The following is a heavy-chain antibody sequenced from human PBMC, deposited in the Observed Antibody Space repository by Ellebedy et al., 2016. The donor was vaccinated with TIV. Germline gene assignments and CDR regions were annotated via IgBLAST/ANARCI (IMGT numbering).Heavy chain of an antibody. Sequence: GGSLRLSXAASGFTFSSYAMHWVRQAPGEGLEWVAIISYDGTNKYYSDSVKGRFIISRDNSKNTLYLEMNSLRTEDTAVYYCASGGDSNMWYAQYLQDWGQGTLVTVSS. CDR3: ASGGDSNMWYAQYLQD. CDR2: ISYDGTNK. J-gene: IGHJ1*01. CDR1: GFTFSSYA. D-gene: IGHD6-13*01. V-gene: IGHV3-30-3*01.